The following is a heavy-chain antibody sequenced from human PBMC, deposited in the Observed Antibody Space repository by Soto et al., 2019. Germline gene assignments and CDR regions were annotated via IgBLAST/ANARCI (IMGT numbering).Heavy chain of an antibody. Sequence: ASVKVSCKASGYTFTSYDINWVRQATGQGLEWMGWMNPNSGNTGYAQKFQGRVTMTRNTSISTAYMELSSLRSEDTAVYYCARALTRVVVAAFDPWGQGTLVTVSS. CDR2: MNPNSGNT. CDR1: GYTFTSYD. V-gene: IGHV1-8*01. CDR3: ARALTRVVVAAFDP. J-gene: IGHJ5*02. D-gene: IGHD2-15*01.